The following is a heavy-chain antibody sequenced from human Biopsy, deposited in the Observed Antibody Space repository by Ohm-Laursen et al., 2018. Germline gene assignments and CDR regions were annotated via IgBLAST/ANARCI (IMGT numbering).Heavy chain of an antibody. CDR1: GSAFNLYE. V-gene: IGHV3-48*03. CDR3: ASLNSGTYDASDL. CDR2: IYGGGSPV. J-gene: IGHJ3*01. D-gene: IGHD1-26*01. Sequence: SLRLSRAASGSAFNLYEMNWVRQAPGKGMEWISYIYGGGSPVSYADSVKGRFTISRDNAQNSLYLHMNSLRAEDTAVYYCASLNSGTYDASDLWGQGTMVIVSS.